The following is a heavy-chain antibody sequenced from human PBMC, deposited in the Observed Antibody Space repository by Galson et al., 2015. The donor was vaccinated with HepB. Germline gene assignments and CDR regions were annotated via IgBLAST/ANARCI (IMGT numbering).Heavy chain of an antibody. Sequence: SVKVSCKASGYTFTGYYMHWVRQAPGQGLEWMGWINPNSGGTNYAQKFQGRVTMTRDTSISTAYMELSRLRSDDTAVYYCARARRGFRLPGGGNAPRYWGQGTLVTVSS. D-gene: IGHD6-25*01. CDR1: GYTFTGYY. J-gene: IGHJ4*02. V-gene: IGHV1-2*02. CDR3: ARARRGFRLPGGGNAPRY. CDR2: INPNSGGT.